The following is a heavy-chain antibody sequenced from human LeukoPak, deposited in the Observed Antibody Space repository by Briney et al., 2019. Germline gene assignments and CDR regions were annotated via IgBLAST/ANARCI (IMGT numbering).Heavy chain of an antibody. CDR3: ARDFYFDY. Sequence: PGGSLRLSCATSGFTLSVYWMNWVRQAPGRGLEWVANIKHDGTEEYYVESVKGRFTVSRDNAKNSLYLQMNSLTAEGTAIYYCARDFYFDYWGPGTRVTVSS. CDR2: IKHDGTEE. V-gene: IGHV3-7*04. J-gene: IGHJ4*02. CDR1: GFTLSVYW.